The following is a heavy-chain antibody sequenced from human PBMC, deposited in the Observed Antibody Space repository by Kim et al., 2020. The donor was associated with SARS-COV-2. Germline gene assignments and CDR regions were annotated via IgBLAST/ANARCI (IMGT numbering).Heavy chain of an antibody. CDR1: GDSISTYY. Sequence: SETLSLTCSVSGDSISTYYWSWIRQPPGRGLEWIGYVYFNGDTSYSPSLQSRVTISVDTSKNQFFLKLKSVTAADTAVYYCARSSRPLTVGNWFDPWGQGALVSVSS. CDR3: ARSSRPLTVGNWFDP. CDR2: VYFNGDT. J-gene: IGHJ5*02. D-gene: IGHD4-17*01. V-gene: IGHV4-59*13.